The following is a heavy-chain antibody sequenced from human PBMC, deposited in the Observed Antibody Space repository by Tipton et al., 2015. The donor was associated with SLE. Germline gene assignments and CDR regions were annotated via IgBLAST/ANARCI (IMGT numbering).Heavy chain of an antibody. CDR1: GGSISSHF. D-gene: IGHD6-19*01. V-gene: IGHV4-59*11. J-gene: IGHJ4*02. CDR2: IYYSGST. CDR3: ARGKDWLVPYYFDY. Sequence: LRLSCTVSGGSISSHFWSWIRQPPGRGLEWIGYIYYSGSTNYNPSLKSRVTISVDTSKNQFSLKLTSVTAADTAVYYCARGKDWLVPYYFDYWGQGTLVTVSS.